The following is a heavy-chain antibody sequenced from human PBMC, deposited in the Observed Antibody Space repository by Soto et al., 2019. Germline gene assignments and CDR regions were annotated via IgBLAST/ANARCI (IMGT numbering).Heavy chain of an antibody. D-gene: IGHD2-2*02. CDR1: GFTFSSYW. Sequence: GVSLRLSCAASGFTFSSYWMSWVRQTPGKGLEWVANIKQDGSEKYYVDSVKGRFTISRDNAKNSLYLQMNSLRAEDTAVYYCARDRQDIVVVPAAIRMYSWFDPWGQGTLVTVSS. V-gene: IGHV3-7*03. CDR2: IKQDGSEK. CDR3: ARDRQDIVVVPAAIRMYSWFDP. J-gene: IGHJ5*02.